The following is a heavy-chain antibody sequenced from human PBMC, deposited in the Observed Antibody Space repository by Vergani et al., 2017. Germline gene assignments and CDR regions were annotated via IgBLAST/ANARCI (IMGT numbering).Heavy chain of an antibody. CDR2: ISYDGSNK. CDR3: ARDPYCGGDCYYFDY. J-gene: IGHJ4*02. Sequence: QVQLVESGGGVVQPGRSLRLSCAASGFTFSSYAMHWGRQAPGKGLEWVAVISYDGSNKYYADSVKGRFTISRDNSKNTLYLQMNSLRAEDTAVYYCARDPYCGGDCYYFDYWGQGTLVTVSS. D-gene: IGHD2-21*02. V-gene: IGHV3-30*01. CDR1: GFTFSSYA.